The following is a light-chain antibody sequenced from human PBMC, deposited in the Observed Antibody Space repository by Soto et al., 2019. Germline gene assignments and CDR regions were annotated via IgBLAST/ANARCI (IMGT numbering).Light chain of an antibody. CDR3: QQYNNWPHLT. J-gene: IGKJ4*01. Sequence: EIVMTQSPATLSVSPGDRATLSCRASQSVSSNLAWYQQKPGQAPRLLIYGASTRATGIPARFSCSGSGTEFTLTISSLKSEDFAVYYCQQYNNWPHLTFGGGTKVDIK. CDR1: QSVSSN. V-gene: IGKV3D-15*01. CDR2: GAS.